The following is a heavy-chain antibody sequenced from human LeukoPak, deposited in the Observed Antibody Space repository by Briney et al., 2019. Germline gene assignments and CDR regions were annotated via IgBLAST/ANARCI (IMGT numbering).Heavy chain of an antibody. D-gene: IGHD1-1*01. Sequence: GGSLRLSCAASGFTFSSYGMRWVRQAPGKGLEWVAVISYDGSNKYYADSVKGRFTISRDNSKNALYLQMNSLRGEDMAVYYCVKRWTGTTIGQQDYWGQGTLVTVSS. V-gene: IGHV3-30*18. CDR3: VKRWTGTTIGQQDY. CDR2: ISYDGSNK. CDR1: GFTFSSYG. J-gene: IGHJ4*02.